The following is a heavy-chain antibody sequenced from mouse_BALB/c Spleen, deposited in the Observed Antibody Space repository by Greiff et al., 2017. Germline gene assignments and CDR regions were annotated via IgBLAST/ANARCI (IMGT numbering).Heavy chain of an antibody. J-gene: IGHJ4*01. V-gene: IGHV1S56*01. CDR1: GYTFTSYY. D-gene: IGHD1-1*01. CDR2: IYPGNVNT. CDR3: ARGGYGSSYSYAMDY. Sequence: VQLHQSGPELVKPGASVRISCKASGYTFTSYYIHWVKQRPGQGLEWIGWIYPGNVNTKYNEKFKGKATLTADKSSSTAYMQLSSLTSEDSAVYFCARGGYGSSYSYAMDYWGQGTSVTVSS.